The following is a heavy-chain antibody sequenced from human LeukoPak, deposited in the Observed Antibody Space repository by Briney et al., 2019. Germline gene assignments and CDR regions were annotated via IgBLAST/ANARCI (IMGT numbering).Heavy chain of an antibody. Sequence: ASVKVSCKASGGTFSSYAISWVRQAPGQGLEWMGRIIPIFGTANYAQKFQGRVTITADKSTSTAYMELSSLRSEDTAVYYYAREIAVAAPWYFDLWGRGTLVTVSS. D-gene: IGHD6-19*01. CDR1: GGTFSSYA. CDR2: IIPIFGTA. CDR3: AREIAVAAPWYFDL. V-gene: IGHV1-69*06. J-gene: IGHJ2*01.